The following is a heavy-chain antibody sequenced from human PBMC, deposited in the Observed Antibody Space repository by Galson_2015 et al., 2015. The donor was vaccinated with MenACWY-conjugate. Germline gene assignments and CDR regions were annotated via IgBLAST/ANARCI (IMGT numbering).Heavy chain of an antibody. D-gene: IGHD3-16*01. CDR1: GFSFNDHY. CDR3: TVHGLVWGGQDD. V-gene: IGHV3-72*01. CDR2: IRNKPSRYTT. Sequence: SLRLSCAASGFSFNDHYMDWVRQAPGKGLEWVGRIRNKPSRYTTECAASVKGRFTISRDDSQTSVYLQMNSLKTEDTAVYFCTVHGLVWGGQDDWGPGSLVSVSS. J-gene: IGHJ4*02.